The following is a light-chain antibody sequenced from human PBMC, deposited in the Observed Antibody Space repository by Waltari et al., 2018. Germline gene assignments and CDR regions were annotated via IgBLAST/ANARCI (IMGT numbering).Light chain of an antibody. Sequence: PSVSAAPGQKVTISCSGSSSNIGNSYVSWYQQFPGTAPKLLIYENRKRPSEIPDRFSGSKSGTSATLVITELQTGDEADYYCGAWDSSLSAGGVFGGGTKVTVL. CDR2: ENR. V-gene: IGLV1-51*02. CDR1: SSNIGNSY. CDR3: GAWDSSLSAGGV. J-gene: IGLJ3*02.